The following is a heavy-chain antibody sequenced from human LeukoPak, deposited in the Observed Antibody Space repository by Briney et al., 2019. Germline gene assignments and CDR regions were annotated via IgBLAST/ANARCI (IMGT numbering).Heavy chain of an antibody. CDR1: GGSVSGYY. CDR2: IHSTGST. CDR3: AREHPVAIAPDH. D-gene: IGHD5-12*01. J-gene: IGHJ4*02. Sequence: SETLSLTCTVSGGSVSGYYWSSIRQSAGKGLEWIGRIHSTGSTNCNPSLQSRVTMSVDTSKNQFYLKLTSVTAADTAVYYCAREHPVAIAPDHWGQGTLVTVSS. V-gene: IGHV4-4*07.